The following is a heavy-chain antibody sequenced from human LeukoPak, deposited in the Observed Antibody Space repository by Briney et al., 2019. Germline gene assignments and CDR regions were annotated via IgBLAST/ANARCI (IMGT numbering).Heavy chain of an antibody. CDR2: ISSSSSYI. D-gene: IGHD3-10*01. CDR1: GFTFSSYS. Sequence: GGSLRLSCAASGFTFSSYSMNWVRQAPGKGLEWVSSISSSSSYIYYAGSVKGRFTISRDRSKDTVFVQMNSLRAEDTAIYYCAKGRGPILRGIFTHFSFDSWGQGTLVTVSS. J-gene: IGHJ4*02. CDR3: AKGRGPILRGIFTHFSFDS. V-gene: IGHV3-21*04.